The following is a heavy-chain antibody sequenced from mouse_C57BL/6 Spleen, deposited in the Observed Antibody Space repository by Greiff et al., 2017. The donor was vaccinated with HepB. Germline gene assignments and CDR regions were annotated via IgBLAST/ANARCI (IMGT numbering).Heavy chain of an antibody. Sequence: QVQLKESGAELAKPGASVKLSRKASGYTFTSYWMHWVKQRPGKGLEWIGYINPSSGYTKYNQKFKEKATLTADKSSSTAYMQLSSLTYEDSAVYYCAREDYYGRRVLFDYWGQGTTLTVAS. CDR3: AREDYYGRRVLFDY. J-gene: IGHJ2*01. D-gene: IGHD1-1*01. V-gene: IGHV1-7*01. CDR1: GYTFTSYW. CDR2: INPSSGYT.